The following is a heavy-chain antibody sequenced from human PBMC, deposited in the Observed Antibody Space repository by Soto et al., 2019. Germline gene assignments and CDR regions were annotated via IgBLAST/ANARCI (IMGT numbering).Heavy chain of an antibody. V-gene: IGHV4-30-4*01. J-gene: IGHJ4*02. CDR1: GGSISSGDYY. CDR3: ARDQDRAFDD. Sequence: TSETLSLTCTVSGGSISSGDYYWSWIRQPPGKGLEWIGYIYSSGSTYYNPSLKSRVTISVDTSKNQFSLKLSSVTAADTAVYYCARDQDRAFDDWGQGTLVTVSS. CDR2: IYSSGST.